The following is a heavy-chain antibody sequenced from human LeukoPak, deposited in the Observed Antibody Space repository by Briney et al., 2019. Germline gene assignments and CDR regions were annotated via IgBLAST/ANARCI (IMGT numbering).Heavy chain of an antibody. D-gene: IGHD3-10*01. J-gene: IGHJ4*02. CDR1: VYTFTGFY. V-gene: IGHV1-2*02. Sequence: GPSVKLSCKTSVYTFTGFYLHWVRQAPGQGLEWMGWINPNSSGTKYAQRFQGRVTMTRDTSISTAYMELSRLRSDDTAVYYCARAEYFGTGSYSYYFDYWGQGTLVTVSS. CDR2: INPNSSGT. CDR3: ARAEYFGTGSYSYYFDY.